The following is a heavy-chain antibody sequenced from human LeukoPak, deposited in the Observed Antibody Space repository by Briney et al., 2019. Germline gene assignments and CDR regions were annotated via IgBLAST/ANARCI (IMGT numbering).Heavy chain of an antibody. CDR1: GYSFNTYW. CDR3: ATPYPREYCSSTTCYFNY. D-gene: IGHD2-2*01. Sequence: GSLKISCKASGYSFNTYWIGWVRQMPGKGLEWMGIIYPGDSDTRYSPSFQGQVTISADKSISTAYLQWSSLKASDSAMYYCATPYPREYCSSTTCYFNYWGQGTLVTVSS. V-gene: IGHV5-51*01. J-gene: IGHJ4*02. CDR2: IYPGDSDT.